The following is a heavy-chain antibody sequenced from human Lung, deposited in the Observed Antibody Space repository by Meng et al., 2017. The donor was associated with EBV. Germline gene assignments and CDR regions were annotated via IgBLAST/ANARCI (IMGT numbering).Heavy chain of an antibody. D-gene: IGHD3-10*01. CDR3: VKGTPGRSYCDY. CDR2: FVNYRDT. V-gene: IGHV1-18*01. CDR1: PYAFGTYG. Sequence: QVLLLQSGPEVKRRGAPVRVSCKASPYAFGTYGISWVRQAPGLGLEWMGWFVNYRDTYPAPKFQDRVTMTTDTHTNTVIMELRSLTSDDTAVYYCVKGTPGRSYCDYWGQGTLVTVSS. J-gene: IGHJ4*02.